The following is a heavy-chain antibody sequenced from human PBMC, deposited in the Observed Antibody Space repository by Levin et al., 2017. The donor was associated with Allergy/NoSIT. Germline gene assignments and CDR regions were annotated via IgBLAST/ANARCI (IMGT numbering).Heavy chain of an antibody. CDR3: AGEPNSPYYYHYGLDV. D-gene: IGHD2/OR15-2a*01. V-gene: IGHV4-39*07. Sequence: SQTLSPTCTVSGGSISDDSYYWAWVRQPPGKGLEWVGSIYYDGSAYYNPSLKTRFTISVDTSKNQFSLRVNSVTAADTAVYYCAGEPNSPYYYHYGLDVWGPGTTITVSS. CDR1: GGSISDDSYY. CDR2: IYYDGSA. J-gene: IGHJ6*02.